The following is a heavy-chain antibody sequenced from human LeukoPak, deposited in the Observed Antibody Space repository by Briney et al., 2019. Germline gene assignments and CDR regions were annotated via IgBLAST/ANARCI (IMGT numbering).Heavy chain of an antibody. D-gene: IGHD5-24*01. V-gene: IGHV3-30*18. J-gene: IGHJ4*02. Sequence: PGRSLRLSCVGSGFTFSTHGMHWVRQAPGKGLEWVAITSFDGSDNFYADSVKGRFTISRDNDRNTLYLQMNNLRGEDTAVYYCVKVVGYNFWDYFESWGQGTLVTVSS. CDR1: GFTFSTHG. CDR2: TSFDGSDN. CDR3: VKVVGYNFWDYFES.